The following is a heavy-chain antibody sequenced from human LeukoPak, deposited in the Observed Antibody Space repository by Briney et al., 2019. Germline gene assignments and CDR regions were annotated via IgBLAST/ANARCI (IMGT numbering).Heavy chain of an antibody. D-gene: IGHD1-26*01. Sequence: PGGSLRLSCAASGFTFDDYAMHWVRQAPGKGLEWVSGISWNSGSIGYADSVKGRFTTSRDNAKNSLYLQMNSLRAEDTALYYCAKDSGGSYYEDWFDPWGQGTLVTVSS. CDR1: GFTFDDYA. J-gene: IGHJ5*02. CDR2: ISWNSGSI. V-gene: IGHV3-9*01. CDR3: AKDSGGSYYEDWFDP.